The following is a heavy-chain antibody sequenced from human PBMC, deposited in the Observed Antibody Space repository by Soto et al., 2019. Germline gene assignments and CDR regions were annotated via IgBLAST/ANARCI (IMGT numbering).Heavy chain of an antibody. V-gene: IGHV4-59*01. D-gene: IGHD2-15*01. CDR2: IYYSGST. CDR1: GGSISSYY. Sequence: KTSETLSLTCTVSGGSISSYYWGWIRQPPGKGLEWIGYIYYSGSTNYNPSLKSRVTISVDTSKNQFSLKPSSVTAADTAVYYCARVEYCSGGSCYGMDVWGQGTTVTVSS. CDR3: ARVEYCSGGSCYGMDV. J-gene: IGHJ6*02.